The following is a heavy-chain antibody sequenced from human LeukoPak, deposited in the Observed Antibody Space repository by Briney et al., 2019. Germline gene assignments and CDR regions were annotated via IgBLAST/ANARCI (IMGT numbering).Heavy chain of an antibody. V-gene: IGHV4-4*07. J-gene: IGHJ4*02. D-gene: IGHD2-21*01. CDR1: GASISSYY. Sequence: PSETLSLTCTVSGASISSYYWNWIRQPAGKGLEWIGRIYTSGSTNYNPSLKSRVTMSVDTSKNQFSLRLSSVTAADTAVYYCARSLIPPTYWYFDNWGQGTLVTVSS. CDR2: IYTSGST. CDR3: ARSLIPPTYWYFDN.